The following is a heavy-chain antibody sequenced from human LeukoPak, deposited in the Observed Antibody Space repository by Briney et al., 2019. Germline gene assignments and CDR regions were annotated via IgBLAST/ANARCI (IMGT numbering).Heavy chain of an antibody. V-gene: IGHV1-2*02. CDR2: INPNSGGT. CDR3: ARDFNLRFSFDY. CDR1: GYTFTGYS. Sequence: ASVKVSCKASGYTFTGYSIHWVRQAPGQGLEWMGWINPNSGGTNYAQKFQGRVTMTRDTSISTAYMELSRLRSDDTAVYYCARDFNLRFSFDYWGQGTLVTVSS. J-gene: IGHJ4*02. D-gene: IGHD5/OR15-5a*01.